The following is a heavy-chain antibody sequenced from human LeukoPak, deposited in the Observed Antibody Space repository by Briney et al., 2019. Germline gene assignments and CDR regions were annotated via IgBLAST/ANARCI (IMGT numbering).Heavy chain of an antibody. D-gene: IGHD3-10*01. CDR3: AKSTSYYFGSGSYSYGFDY. V-gene: IGHV3-23*01. Sequence: GGSLRLSCAASGFTFSSYAMSWVRQAPGKGLEWVSTINDSGGSTYYADSVKGRFTISRDNSKNTQYLQMSSLRADDTAVYYCAKSTSYYFGSGSYSYGFDYWGQGTLVTVSS. CDR1: GFTFSSYA. J-gene: IGHJ4*02. CDR2: INDSGGST.